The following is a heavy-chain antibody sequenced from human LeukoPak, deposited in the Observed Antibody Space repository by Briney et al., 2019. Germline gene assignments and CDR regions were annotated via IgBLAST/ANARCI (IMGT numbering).Heavy chain of an antibody. CDR1: GFSLSTSGTC. CDR3: ARKGSAWNYFDY. J-gene: IGHJ4*02. Sequence: SGPALVKPTQTLTLTCTFSGFSLSTSGTCVSWIRQPPGKALEWLARIDWDGDKWYSTSLKTRLTISKDTSKNQVVLTMTNMDPVDTATYYCARKGSAWNYFDYWGQGALVTVSS. V-gene: IGHV2-70*11. D-gene: IGHD6-19*01. CDR2: IDWDGDK.